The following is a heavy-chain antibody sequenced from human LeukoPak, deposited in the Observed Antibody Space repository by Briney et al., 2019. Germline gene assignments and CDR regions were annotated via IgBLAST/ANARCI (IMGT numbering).Heavy chain of an antibody. Sequence: GGSLRLSCAASGFTFSSYGMHWVRQAPGKGLEWVAFIRYDGSNKYYADSVKGRFTISRDNSKNTLYLQMNSLRAEDTAVYYCAKVVLRFCSSTSCSYYMDVWGKGTTVTVSS. CDR3: AKVVLRFCSSTSCSYYMDV. CDR1: GFTFSSYG. J-gene: IGHJ6*03. V-gene: IGHV3-30*02. CDR2: IRYDGSNK. D-gene: IGHD2-2*01.